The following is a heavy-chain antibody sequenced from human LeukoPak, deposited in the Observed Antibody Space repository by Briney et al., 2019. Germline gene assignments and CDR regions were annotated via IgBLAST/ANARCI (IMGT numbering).Heavy chain of an antibody. CDR1: GFTFSSYS. CDR2: ISSSSSYI. D-gene: IGHD1-26*01. J-gene: IGHJ3*02. V-gene: IGHV3-21*01. Sequence: GGSLRLSCAASGFTFSSYSMNWVRQAPGKGLEWVSSISSSSSYIYYADSVKGRFTISRDNAKNSLYLQMNSLRAEDTAVYYCARRRPTHIVGATVGGGEAFDIWGQGTMVTVSS. CDR3: ARRRPTHIVGATVGGGEAFDI.